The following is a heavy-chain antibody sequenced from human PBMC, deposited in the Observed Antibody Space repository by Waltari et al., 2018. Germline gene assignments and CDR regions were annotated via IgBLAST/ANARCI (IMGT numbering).Heavy chain of an antibody. CDR2: IDTNSGGT. CDR1: GSIFTDHY. CDR3: AKNRYLDDNHYIDV. V-gene: IGHV1-2*02. D-gene: IGHD3-9*01. J-gene: IGHJ6*03. Sequence: QVQLRQSGAEVKNIGASVKVTCKTSGSIFTDHYIHWVRQAPGQGLEWMGSIDTNSGGTRFAQKFQGRVTMTRDTSITTVYMELKTLRSDDTAIYFCAKNRYLDDNHYIDVWGKGTTVTVSS.